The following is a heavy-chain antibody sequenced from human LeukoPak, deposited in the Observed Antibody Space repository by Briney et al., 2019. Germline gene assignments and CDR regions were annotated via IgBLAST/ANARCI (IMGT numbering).Heavy chain of an antibody. V-gene: IGHV4-39*07. Sequence: SETLSLTCTVSGGSISSSSYYWGWIRQPPGKGLEWIGSIYYSGSTYYNPSLKSRVTISVDTSKNQFSLKLSSVTAADTAVYYCARARPGTAAARRYYYYYYYMDVWGKGTTVTVSS. CDR1: GGSISSSSYY. D-gene: IGHD6-6*01. CDR3: ARARPGTAAARRYYYYYYYMDV. CDR2: IYYSGST. J-gene: IGHJ6*03.